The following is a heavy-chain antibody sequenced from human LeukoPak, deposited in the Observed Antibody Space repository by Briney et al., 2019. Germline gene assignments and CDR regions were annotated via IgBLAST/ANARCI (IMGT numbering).Heavy chain of an antibody. CDR2: IYVDGIEK. J-gene: IGHJ3*02. CDR1: GFTFGTSW. Sequence: QTGGSLRLSCAASGFTFGTSWMSWVRQAPGKGLEWLTNIYVDGIEKYYVDSVKGRFTISRDNAKNSLYLQMDSLRVEDTAVYYCARTVVEVRAASDVFDIGGQGTMVTVSS. V-gene: IGHV3-7*01. CDR3: ARTVVEVRAASDVFDI. D-gene: IGHD2-2*01.